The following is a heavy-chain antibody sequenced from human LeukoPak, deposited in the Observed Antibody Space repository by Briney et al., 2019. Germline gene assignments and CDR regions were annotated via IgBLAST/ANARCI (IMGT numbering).Heavy chain of an antibody. V-gene: IGHV3-11*04. CDR1: GFSFSDYY. CDR3: ARLTPYDFWSGYSSYYMDV. D-gene: IGHD3-3*01. Sequence: PGGSLRLSCAASGFSFSDYYMSWIRQAPGKGLECVSYISSSGSTIYYADSVKGRFTISRDNAKNSLYLQMNSLRAEDTAVYYCARLTPYDFWSGYSSYYMDVWGKGTTVTVSS. J-gene: IGHJ6*03. CDR2: ISSSGSTI.